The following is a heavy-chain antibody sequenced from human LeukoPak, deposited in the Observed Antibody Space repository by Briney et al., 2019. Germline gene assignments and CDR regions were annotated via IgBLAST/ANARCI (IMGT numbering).Heavy chain of an antibody. CDR2: IIPIFGTA. V-gene: IGHV1-69*05. J-gene: IGHJ4*02. Sequence: SVKVSCKASGGTFSSYAISWVRQAPGQGLEWMGGIIPIFGTANYAQKFQGRVTITTDESTSTAYMELSSLRSEDTAVYYCARGDHYDSSGYVDYWGQGTLVTVSS. CDR1: GGTFSSYA. D-gene: IGHD3-22*01. CDR3: ARGDHYDSSGYVDY.